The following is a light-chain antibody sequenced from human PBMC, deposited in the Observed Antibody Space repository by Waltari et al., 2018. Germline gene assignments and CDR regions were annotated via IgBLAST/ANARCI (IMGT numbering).Light chain of an antibody. V-gene: IGLV2-11*01. CDR3: YSYAGSYTFL. J-gene: IGLJ2*01. Sequence: QAALTQPRSVSGSPGQSVTISCTGTSSDIGGYNYVSWYQQHPGTAPKLMIYEVSKRPSGFSDRFSGSKSGNTASLTISGLQAEDEADYYCYSYAGSYTFLFGGGTRLTVL. CDR2: EVS. CDR1: SSDIGGYNY.